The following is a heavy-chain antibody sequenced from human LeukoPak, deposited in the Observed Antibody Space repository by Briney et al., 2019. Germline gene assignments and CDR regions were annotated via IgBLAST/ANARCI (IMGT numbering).Heavy chain of an antibody. CDR3: ARQVRGVIVYYYYYMDV. CDR1: GYTFTSYA. J-gene: IGHJ6*03. D-gene: IGHD3-10*01. V-gene: IGHV7-4-1*02. Sequence: ASVKVSCEASGYTFTSYAMNWVRQAPGQGLEWMGWINTNTGNPTYAQGFTGRFVFSLDTSVSTAYLQISSLKAEDTAVYYCARQVRGVIVYYYYYMDVWGKGTTATVSS. CDR2: INTNTGNP.